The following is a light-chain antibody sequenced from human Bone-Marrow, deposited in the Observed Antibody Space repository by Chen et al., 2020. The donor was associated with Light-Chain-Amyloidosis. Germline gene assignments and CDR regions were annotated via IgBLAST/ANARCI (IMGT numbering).Light chain of an antibody. J-gene: IGKJ4*01. CDR3: QQYGTSPLT. CDR1: QPISSNY. Sequence: IVLTQSPGTLSLSPGEGANLYCRASQPISSNYLTWYQQKFGQAPRLLIYGSSSRATGIPDRFTGSGSGTDFTLTINRLEPEDLAMYYCQQYGTSPLTFGGGTKVEIK. CDR2: GSS. V-gene: IGKV3-20*01.